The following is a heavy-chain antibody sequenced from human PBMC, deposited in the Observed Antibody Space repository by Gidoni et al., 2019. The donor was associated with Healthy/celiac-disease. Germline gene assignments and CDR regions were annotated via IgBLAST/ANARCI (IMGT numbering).Heavy chain of an antibody. CDR2: IKQDGSEK. J-gene: IGHJ6*02. CDR1: GATVSSYG. Sequence: EVQLVESGGGLVQPGGSPRLACAASGATVSSYGMSWVRQAPGKGLEGVANIKQDGSEKYYVDSVKGRFTISRDNAKNSLYLQMNRLSAEDAAVYYCARDNFYGDYGFGYGMDVWGQGTTVTVSS. V-gene: IGHV3-7*01. CDR3: ARDNFYGDYGFGYGMDV. D-gene: IGHD4-17*01.